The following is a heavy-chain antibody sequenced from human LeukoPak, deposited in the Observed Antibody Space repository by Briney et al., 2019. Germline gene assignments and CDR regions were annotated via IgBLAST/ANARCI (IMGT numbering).Heavy chain of an antibody. V-gene: IGHV4-31*03. Sequence: SETLSLTCTVSGGSISSGGYYWSWIRQHPWKGLDWIGYIYYSGSTYYNPSLKSRVTISVDTSKNQFSLKLSSVTAADTAVYYCARGYCSGGSCYSGLFDYWGQGTLVTVSS. J-gene: IGHJ4*02. CDR1: GGSISSGGYY. CDR3: ARGYCSGGSCYSGLFDY. CDR2: IYYSGST. D-gene: IGHD2-15*01.